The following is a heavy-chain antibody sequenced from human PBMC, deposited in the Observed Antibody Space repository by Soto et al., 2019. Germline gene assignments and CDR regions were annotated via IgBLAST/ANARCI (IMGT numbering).Heavy chain of an antibody. CDR1: GFSLSNPRMG. D-gene: IGHD3-22*01. CDR3: ARIQRISMIVVSNLYFDY. Sequence: QVTLKESGPVLVKPTETLTLTCTVSGFSLSNPRMGVSWIRQPPAKALEWLAHIFSNDEKSYSTSLKSRLTLSRDTSKSQVVLTMTNMDPVDTTTYYCARIQRISMIVVSNLYFDYWGQGALVTVSS. J-gene: IGHJ4*02. V-gene: IGHV2-26*01. CDR2: IFSNDEK.